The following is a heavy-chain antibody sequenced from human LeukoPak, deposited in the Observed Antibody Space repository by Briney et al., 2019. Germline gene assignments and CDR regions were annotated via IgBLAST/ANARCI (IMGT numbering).Heavy chain of an antibody. D-gene: IGHD3-10*01. Sequence: GGSLRLSCAASGFTFSSYAMSWVRQAPGNGLEWVSAISANSGSTYYADSVKGRFTISRDNSKSTLYLQMNSLRAEDTALYYCAKAYGSGSYYDYYYYIDVWGKGTTVTVSS. V-gene: IGHV3-23*01. CDR2: ISANSGST. J-gene: IGHJ6*03. CDR1: GFTFSSYA. CDR3: AKAYGSGSYYDYYYYIDV.